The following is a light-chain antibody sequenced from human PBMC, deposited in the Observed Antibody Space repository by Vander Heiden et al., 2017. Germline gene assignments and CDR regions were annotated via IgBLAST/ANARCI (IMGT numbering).Light chain of an antibody. Sequence: ATHTTQSPSSLPAFAGVRVTITCPASLVIGTDLTWYQQKPGKARKFLISAVSSLEGGVPSRFSGSGFGTDFTLTITSLQPEDSATYYCLQDHVFPWTLGQGTKVEVK. CDR3: LQDHVFPWT. CDR2: AVS. CDR1: LVIGTD. V-gene: IGKV1-6*01. J-gene: IGKJ1*01.